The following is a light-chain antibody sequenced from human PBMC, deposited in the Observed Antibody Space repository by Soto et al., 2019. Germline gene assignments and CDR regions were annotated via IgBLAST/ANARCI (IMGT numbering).Light chain of an antibody. CDR3: SSFTGSNYV. CDR1: ISDVGGYNF. J-gene: IGLJ1*01. Sequence: QSALTQPASVSGSPGQSITISCTGTISDVGGYNFVSWYQQYPGKAPKLMICDVSNRPSGVSNRFSGSKSGNTASLTISGLQAEDEADYYCSSFTGSNYVFGNGTKVTV. V-gene: IGLV2-14*03. CDR2: DVS.